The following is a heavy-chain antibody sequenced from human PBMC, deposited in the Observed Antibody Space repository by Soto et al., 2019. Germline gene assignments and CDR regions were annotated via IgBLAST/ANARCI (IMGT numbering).Heavy chain of an antibody. D-gene: IGHD2-2*01. CDR1: GFTFSSYA. J-gene: IGHJ6*02. Sequence: GGSLRLSCAASGFTFSSYAMSWVRQAPGKGLEWVSAISGSGGSTYYADSVKGRFTISRDNSKNTLYLQMNSLRAEDTAVYYCAKALHPVPAAKGGYGMDVWGQGTTVTVSS. V-gene: IGHV3-23*01. CDR3: AKALHPVPAAKGGYGMDV. CDR2: ISGSGGST.